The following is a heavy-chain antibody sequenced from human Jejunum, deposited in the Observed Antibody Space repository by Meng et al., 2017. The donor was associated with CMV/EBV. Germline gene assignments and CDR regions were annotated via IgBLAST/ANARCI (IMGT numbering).Heavy chain of an antibody. Sequence: GFTFRGYAMSCVRQAPGKGLEWVSGISGSGGATYYADSVKGRFTISRDNSKNTLYLQMSSLRAEDTAIFYCAKVASIAVAGTFNIDYWGQGTLVTAPQ. J-gene: IGHJ4*02. CDR2: ISGSGGAT. CDR3: AKVASIAVAGTFNIDY. V-gene: IGHV3-23*01. CDR1: GFTFRGYA. D-gene: IGHD6-19*01.